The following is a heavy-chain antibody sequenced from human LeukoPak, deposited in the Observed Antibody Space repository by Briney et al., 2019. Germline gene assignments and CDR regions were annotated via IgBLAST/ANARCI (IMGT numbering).Heavy chain of an antibody. D-gene: IGHD1-1*01. CDR1: GFTFSSYA. V-gene: IGHV3-23*01. CDR2: ISDTVGGT. J-gene: IGHJ4*02. Sequence: GGSLRLSCTASGFTFSSYAMSWVRQAPGKGLEWVSTISDTVGGTYYADSVKGRFTISRDNSKNTLYLQMNSLRAEDTAVYFCATKASTGTFFFNFWGQGTLVTVSS. CDR3: ATKASTGTFFFNF.